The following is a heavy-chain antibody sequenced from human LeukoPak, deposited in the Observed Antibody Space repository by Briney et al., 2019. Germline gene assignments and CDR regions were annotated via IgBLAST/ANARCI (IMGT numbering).Heavy chain of an antibody. J-gene: IGHJ4*02. Sequence: SETLSLTCSVSGGSLSSHYWSWIRQPPGKGLELIGHIHDTGSTFYSPSPRGRVTISLDTSNNQFSLKLTSMTAADTAVYYCARFSSGCSTSSCYLTYWGQGTLVTVS. CDR1: GGSLSSHY. D-gene: IGHD2-2*01. V-gene: IGHV4-59*11. CDR2: IHDTGST. CDR3: ARFSSGCSTSSCYLTY.